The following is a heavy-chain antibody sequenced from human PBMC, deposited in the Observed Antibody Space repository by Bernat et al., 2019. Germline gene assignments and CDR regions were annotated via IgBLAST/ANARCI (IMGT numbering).Heavy chain of an antibody. CDR3: ARGGSWFDY. J-gene: IGHJ4*02. CDR1: GDSISSYY. CDR2: ISYSGST. Sequence: QLQESGPGLVKPSETLSLTCTVSGDSISSYYWTWIRQPPGMGLEWIGYISYSGSTNYNPSLKSRVTISVDTSKSQFSLKLNSVTAADTAVYYCARGGSWFDYWGQGTLVTVSS. V-gene: IGHV4-59*01. D-gene: IGHD6-13*01.